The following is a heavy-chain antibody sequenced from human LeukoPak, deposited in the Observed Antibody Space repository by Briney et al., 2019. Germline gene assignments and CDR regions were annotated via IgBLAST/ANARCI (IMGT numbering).Heavy chain of an antibody. V-gene: IGHV4-34*01. CDR3: ARAVDDFYYYMDV. CDR1: GGSFSGYY. J-gene: IGHJ6*03. Sequence: SETLSLTCAVYGGSFSGYYWSWIRQPPGKGLEWIGEINHSGSTNYNPSLKSRVTVSVDTSKNQFSLKLSSVTAADTAVYYCARAVDDFYYYMDVWGKGTTVTVSS. CDR2: INHSGST. D-gene: IGHD6-19*01.